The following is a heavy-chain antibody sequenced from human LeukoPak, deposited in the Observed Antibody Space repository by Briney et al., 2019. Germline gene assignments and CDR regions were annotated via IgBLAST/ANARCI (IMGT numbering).Heavy chain of an antibody. V-gene: IGHV4-39*01. J-gene: IGHJ4*02. CDR2: FYYSGST. Sequence: PSETLSLTCTVSGGSISRSSYYWGWIRQPPGKGLEWIGSFYYSGSTYYNPSLKSRVTISVDTSKNQFSLKLSSVTAADTAVYFCARDYGDYAFDCWGQGTLVTVSS. CDR3: ARDYGDYAFDC. D-gene: IGHD4-17*01. CDR1: GGSISRSSYY.